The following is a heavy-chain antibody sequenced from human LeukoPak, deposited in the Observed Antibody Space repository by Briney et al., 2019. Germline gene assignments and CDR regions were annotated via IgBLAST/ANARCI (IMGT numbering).Heavy chain of an antibody. CDR3: AREAPLDKNYYYYYGMDV. J-gene: IGHJ6*02. D-gene: IGHD2-2*03. V-gene: IGHV3-53*01. Sequence: GGSLRLSCAASGFTVSSNYMSWVRQAPGKGLEWGSVIYSGGSTYYADSVKGRFSISRDNSKNTLYLQMNSLRAEDTAVYYCAREAPLDKNYYYYYGMDVWGQGTTVTVSS. CDR2: IYSGGST. CDR1: GFTVSSNY.